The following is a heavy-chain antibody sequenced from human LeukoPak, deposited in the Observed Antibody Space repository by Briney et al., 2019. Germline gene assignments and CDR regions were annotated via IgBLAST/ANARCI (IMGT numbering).Heavy chain of an antibody. CDR2: INPDTGAT. J-gene: IGHJ4*02. CDR3: AKSWGSTWYFDY. V-gene: IGHV1-2*02. Sequence: ASVKVSCKASGYTFTGHYMHWVRQAPGQGLEWMGWINPDTGATNYAQKFRGGVTMTRDTSISTTYMEVSRLRPDDTAVYFCAKSWGSTWYFDYWGQGTLVTVSS. D-gene: IGHD3-16*01. CDR1: GYTFTGHY.